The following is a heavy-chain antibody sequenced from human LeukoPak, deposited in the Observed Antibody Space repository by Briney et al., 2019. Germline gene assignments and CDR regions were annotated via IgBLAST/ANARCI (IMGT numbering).Heavy chain of an antibody. CDR2: IYTSGNA. Sequence: SETLSLTCTVSGGSISSGSSYWTWIRQPAGKGLEWIGRIYTSGNAIYNPSLRSRVTISADTSNNQFSLKLSSVTAADTALYYCARSERRGAKVGYFDYWGQGTLVTVSS. V-gene: IGHV4-61*02. D-gene: IGHD1-26*01. J-gene: IGHJ4*02. CDR3: ARSERRGAKVGYFDY. CDR1: GGSISSGSSY.